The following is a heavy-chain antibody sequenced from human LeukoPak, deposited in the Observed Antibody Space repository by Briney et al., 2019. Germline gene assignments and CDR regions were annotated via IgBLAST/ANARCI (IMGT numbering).Heavy chain of an antibody. V-gene: IGHV3-30-3*01. CDR1: GFTFSSYA. D-gene: IGHD5-24*01. J-gene: IGHJ6*02. CDR3: ARDLGYNLLGFYYYGMDV. CDR2: ISHDGSNK. Sequence: GGSLRLSCAASGFTFSSYAMHWVRQAPGKGLEWVAIISHDGSNKYYADSVKGRLTISRDNSKNTLYLQMNSLRAEDTAVYYCARDLGYNLLGFYYYGMDVWGQGTTVTVSS.